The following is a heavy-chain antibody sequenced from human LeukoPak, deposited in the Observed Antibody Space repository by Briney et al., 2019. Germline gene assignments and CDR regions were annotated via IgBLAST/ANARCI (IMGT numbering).Heavy chain of an antibody. Sequence: GRSLRLSCAASGFTFSSYAMHWVRQAPGKGLEWVAVISYDGSNKYYADSVKGRFTISRDNSKNTLFLQMNTLRAEDTAVFYCARGDKQLVFNRNKGGFDPWGQGTLVTVSS. CDR1: GFTFSSYA. D-gene: IGHD6-13*01. CDR3: ARGDKQLVFNRNKGGFDP. V-gene: IGHV3-30*04. CDR2: ISYDGSNK. J-gene: IGHJ5*02.